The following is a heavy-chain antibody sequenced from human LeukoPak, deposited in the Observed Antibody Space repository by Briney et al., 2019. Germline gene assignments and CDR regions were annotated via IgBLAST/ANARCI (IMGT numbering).Heavy chain of an antibody. CDR1: GFTSGSYW. V-gene: IGHV3-74*01. D-gene: IGHD5-24*01. CDR2: INSDVSST. Sequence: LPGRSLRPSWAASGFTSGSYWMHWVRQAPGRGLGGVSRINSDVSSTRYMDSVKGRFNVSRDNARKTLYLQMNSLRVEDTAVYYCARDGGDGYNRDDFDYWGQGTLVTVSS. J-gene: IGHJ4*02. CDR3: ARDGGDGYNRDDFDY.